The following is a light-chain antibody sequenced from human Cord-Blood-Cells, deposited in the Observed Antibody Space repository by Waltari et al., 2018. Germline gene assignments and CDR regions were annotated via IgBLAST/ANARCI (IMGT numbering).Light chain of an antibody. CDR2: DAS. J-gene: IGKJ4*01. CDR3: EQYDNLPLT. V-gene: IGKV1-33*01. CDR1: QDISNY. Sequence: DIQMNQYPSSLSASVGDRVTITCQASQDISNYLNWYQQKPGKAPKLLIYDASNLETGVPSRFSGSGSGTEFTFTISSLQPEDIATYYCEQYDNLPLTFGGGTKVEIK.